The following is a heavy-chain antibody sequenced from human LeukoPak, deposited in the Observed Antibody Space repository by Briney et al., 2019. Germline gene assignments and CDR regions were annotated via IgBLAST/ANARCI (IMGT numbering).Heavy chain of an antibody. V-gene: IGHV1-3*01. Sequence: ASVKVSCKASGYTFTSYAMHWVRQAAGQRLEWMGWINVGNGSTKYSQKFQGRVTITRDTSASTAYMELSSLRSEDTAVYYCARDSSFLLERRSTFDYWGQGTLVTVSS. CDR2: INVGNGST. CDR1: GYTFTSYA. D-gene: IGHD1-1*01. CDR3: ARDSSFLLERRSTFDY. J-gene: IGHJ4*02.